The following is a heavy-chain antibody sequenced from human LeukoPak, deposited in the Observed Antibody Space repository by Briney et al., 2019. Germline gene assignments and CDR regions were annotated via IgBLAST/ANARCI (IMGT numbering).Heavy chain of an antibody. CDR2: MHGSGSP. CDR3: ARDLSVNAFDI. V-gene: IGHV4-59*02. CDR1: GASVRSDH. D-gene: IGHD2/OR15-2a*01. Sequence: SETLSLTCTVSGASVRSDHWNWIRQPPGKGLEWIAYMHGSGSPNYNPSLASRLTLSVDATENLLSLKLTSVTAADTAVYFCARDLSVNAFDIWGQETLVTVSS. J-gene: IGHJ3*02.